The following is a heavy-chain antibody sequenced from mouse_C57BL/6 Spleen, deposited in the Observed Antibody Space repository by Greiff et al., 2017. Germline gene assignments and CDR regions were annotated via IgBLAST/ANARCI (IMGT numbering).Heavy chain of an antibody. CDR2: ISGGGGNT. D-gene: IGHD1-1*01. J-gene: IGHJ2*01. V-gene: IGHV5-9*01. CDR1: GFTFSSYT. CDR3: ARRDYGSSSHFDY. Sequence: EVKLQESGGGLVKPGGSLKLSCAASGFTFSSYTMSWVRQTPEKRLEWVATISGGGGNTYYPDSVKGRFTISRDNAKNTLYLQMSSLRSEDMALYYCARRDYGSSSHFDYWGQGTTLTVSS.